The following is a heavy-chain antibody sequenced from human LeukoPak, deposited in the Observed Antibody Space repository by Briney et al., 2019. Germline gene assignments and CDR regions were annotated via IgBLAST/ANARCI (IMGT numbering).Heavy chain of an antibody. CDR2: IYHSGST. CDR1: GGSFSGYY. CDR3: ARARRSWGTFDI. Sequence: PSETLSLTCAVYGGSFSGYYWSWIRQPPGKGLEWIGTIYHSGSTYYNPSLKSRITISVDTSKNQFSLKLSSVTAADTAVYYCARARRSWGTFDIWGQESMVTVSS. J-gene: IGHJ3*02. V-gene: IGHV4-34*01. D-gene: IGHD7-27*01.